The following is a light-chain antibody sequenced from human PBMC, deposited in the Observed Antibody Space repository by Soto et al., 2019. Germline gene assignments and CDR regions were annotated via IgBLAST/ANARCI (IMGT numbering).Light chain of an antibody. Sequence: VVTQEPSFSVSPGGTVTLTCGLTSGSVSTSYYPSWYQQTPGQPPRTLIYSTNTRSCGVPNCFSGSILGNTAALTLTGGQADDEPDSSCGLCRVVGSGIFGGGTKLTVL. CDR2: STN. J-gene: IGLJ2*01. CDR3: GLCRVVGSGI. V-gene: IGLV8-61*02. CDR1: SGSVSTSYY.